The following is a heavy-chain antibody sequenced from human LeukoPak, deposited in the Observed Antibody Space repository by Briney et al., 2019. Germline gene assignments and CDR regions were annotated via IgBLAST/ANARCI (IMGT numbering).Heavy chain of an antibody. CDR2: IYYSGST. D-gene: IGHD1-26*01. Sequence: PSETLSLTCTVSGGSIISGSYFWGFIRQPPGKGLEWIGSIYYSGSTYYNPSLKSRVTISVDTSKNQFSLKLTSVTAADTAVYYCARRSYYNWYFDLWGRGTLVRDSS. J-gene: IGHJ2*01. CDR1: GGSIISGSYF. V-gene: IGHV4-39*07. CDR3: ARRSYYNWYFDL.